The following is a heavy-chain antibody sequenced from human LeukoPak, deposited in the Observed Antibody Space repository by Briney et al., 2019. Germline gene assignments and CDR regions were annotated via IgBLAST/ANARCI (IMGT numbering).Heavy chain of an antibody. J-gene: IGHJ4*02. V-gene: IGHV4-59*01. CDR2: IYYSGST. D-gene: IGHD1-1*01. CDR3: ASLTTGTTSSYYFDY. Sequence: SETLSLTCTVSGGSISSYYWSRIRQPPGKGLEWIGYIYYSGSTNYNPSLKSRVTISVDTSKNQFSLKLSSVTAADTAVYYCASLTTGTTSSYYFDYWGQGTLVTVSS. CDR1: GGSISSYY.